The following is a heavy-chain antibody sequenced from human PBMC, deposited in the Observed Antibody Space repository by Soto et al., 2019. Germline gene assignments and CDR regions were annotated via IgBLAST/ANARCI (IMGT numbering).Heavy chain of an antibody. CDR2: IYSGGST. J-gene: IGHJ6*02. V-gene: IGHV4-61*01. CDR1: GGFVNSDTHS. Sequence: PSETLSLTCTVSGGFVNSDTHSWSWIRQTPGKRLEWIGFIYSGGSTKNPSLRSRVTMSVDTSKNQFSLKLRSVIVADTAVYHCARFVRSCSATTCSTRADVWGQGMTVTVS. D-gene: IGHD2-2*01. CDR3: ARFVRSCSATTCSTRADV.